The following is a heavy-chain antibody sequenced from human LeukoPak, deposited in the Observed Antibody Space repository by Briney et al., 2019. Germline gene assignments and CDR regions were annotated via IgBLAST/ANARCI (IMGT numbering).Heavy chain of an antibody. D-gene: IGHD3-10*01. Sequence: GESLKISCKGSGYSFTSYWISWVRQMPGKGLEWMGRIDPSDSYTNYSPSFQGHVTISADKSISTAYLQWSSLKASDTAMYYCARMLTDVDSGSGSYYNLRPYYFDYWGQGTLVTVSS. CDR3: ARMLTDVDSGSGSYYNLRPYYFDY. V-gene: IGHV5-10-1*01. J-gene: IGHJ4*02. CDR2: IDPSDSYT. CDR1: GYSFTSYW.